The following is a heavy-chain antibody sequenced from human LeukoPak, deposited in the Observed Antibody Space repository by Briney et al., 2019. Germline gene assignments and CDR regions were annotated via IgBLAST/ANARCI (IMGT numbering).Heavy chain of an antibody. CDR2: IKQDGSEK. Sequence: PGGSLRLSCAASGLTFSNYWMSWVRQAPGKGLEWVANIKQDGSEKYYVDSVKGRFTISRDNAKNSLYLQMNSLRAEDTAVYYCARWGMTYGAFDYWGQGTLVTVSS. D-gene: IGHD1-14*01. CDR1: GLTFSNYW. CDR3: ARWGMTYGAFDY. V-gene: IGHV3-7*01. J-gene: IGHJ4*02.